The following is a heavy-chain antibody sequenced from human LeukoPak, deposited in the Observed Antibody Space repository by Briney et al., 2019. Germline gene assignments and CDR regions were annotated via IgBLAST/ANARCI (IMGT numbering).Heavy chain of an antibody. V-gene: IGHV3-23*01. CDR1: GFTFRTFG. J-gene: IGHJ4*02. CDR2: ISARGGDT. D-gene: IGHD2-21*02. CDR3: AKTALYGDYYFDY. Sequence: GGSLRLSRAVSGFTFRTFGMSWVRQAPGKGLEWVSAISARGGDTYYADSVRGRFTISRDNLGNTLYLQMNRLRAEDTAVYYCAKTALYGDYYFDYWGQGSLVTVSS.